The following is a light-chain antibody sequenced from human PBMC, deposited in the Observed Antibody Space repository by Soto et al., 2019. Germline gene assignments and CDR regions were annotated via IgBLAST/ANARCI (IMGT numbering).Light chain of an antibody. V-gene: IGKV3-11*01. CDR1: QSIHTS. CDR2: DST. J-gene: IGKJ5*01. CDR3: QQRNVWPPIT. Sequence: VLTQSPATLSLSPGERVTLSCRASQSIHTSLAWYQQKPGQPPRLVVYDSTLRANGVPDRFGGSRSGTEFTLTITNLEPEDFAVYYCQQRNVWPPITFGQGTRLEI.